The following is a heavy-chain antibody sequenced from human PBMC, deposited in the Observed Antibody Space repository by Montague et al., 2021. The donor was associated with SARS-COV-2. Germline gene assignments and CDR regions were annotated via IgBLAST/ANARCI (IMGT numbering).Heavy chain of an antibody. Sequence: TLSLTCIVSGGSISSGDYYWSWIRQHPGKGLEWVGYIYYSGSNYYNPSLRSRLSISLDTSKNHFSLRLSSVTAADTAVYYCARSESPSYSNSPFDYWGQGTLVTVSS. V-gene: IGHV4-31*03. D-gene: IGHD6-13*01. CDR1: GGSISSGDYY. CDR2: IYYSGSN. J-gene: IGHJ4*02. CDR3: ARSESPSYSNSPFDY.